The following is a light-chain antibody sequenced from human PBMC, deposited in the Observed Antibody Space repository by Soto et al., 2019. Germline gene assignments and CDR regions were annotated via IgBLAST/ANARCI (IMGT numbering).Light chain of an antibody. CDR1: QSVTSN. V-gene: IGKV3-15*01. CDR3: QQYNNWPWT. J-gene: IGKJ1*01. Sequence: EIVMTQSPATLSVSPGERATLSCRASQSVTSNLAWYQQKPGQAPRLLIDGASTRATGIPARFSGSGSGTEFPLTISSLQSEDFAVYYCQQYNNWPWTFGQGTKVEIK. CDR2: GAS.